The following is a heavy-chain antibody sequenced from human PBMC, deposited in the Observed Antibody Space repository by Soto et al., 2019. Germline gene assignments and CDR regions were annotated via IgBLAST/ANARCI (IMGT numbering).Heavy chain of an antibody. J-gene: IGHJ4*02. CDR1: GFTFSSYG. CDR2: ISYDGSKK. D-gene: IGHD3-16*01. Sequence: QVQLVESGGGVVQPGRSLRLSCAATGFTFSSYGMHWGRQAPGKGLEWVTVISYDGSKKYYADSVKGRFTISRDNSKSTLYLQMNSLIADDTAVYYCVTDRVESGLGEVDYGGQGTLVTVSS. CDR3: VTDRVESGLGEVDY. V-gene: IGHV3-30*03.